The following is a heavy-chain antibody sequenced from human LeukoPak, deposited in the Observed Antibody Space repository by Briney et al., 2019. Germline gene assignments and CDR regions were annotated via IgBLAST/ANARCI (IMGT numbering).Heavy chain of an antibody. Sequence: PGGSLRLSCAASGFTFNNYAMNWVRQAPGKGLEWVSGISGSGDGTYYADSVKGRFTVSRDNSKNTLYLEMNSLRAEDSAVFYCAKSVTQSTSYFDYWGQGSLVIVSS. CDR2: ISGSGDGT. J-gene: IGHJ4*02. V-gene: IGHV3-23*01. D-gene: IGHD2-21*02. CDR3: AKSVTQSTSYFDY. CDR1: GFTFNNYA.